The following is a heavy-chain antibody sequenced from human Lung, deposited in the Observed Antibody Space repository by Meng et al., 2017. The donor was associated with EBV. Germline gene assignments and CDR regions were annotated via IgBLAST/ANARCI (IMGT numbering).Heavy chain of an antibody. CDR2: INHSGST. Sequence: HVQRQESGPGLVTPSQTLSLTSTVSGASIFSGRYYWRWIRQYQGKGPEWIGEINHSGSTNYNPSLKSRVTISVDTSKNQFSLKPSSVTAADTAVYYCARGATSVFDLWGRGTLVTVSS. CDR3: ARGATSVFDL. V-gene: IGHV4-31*03. J-gene: IGHJ2*01. CDR1: GASIFSGRYY.